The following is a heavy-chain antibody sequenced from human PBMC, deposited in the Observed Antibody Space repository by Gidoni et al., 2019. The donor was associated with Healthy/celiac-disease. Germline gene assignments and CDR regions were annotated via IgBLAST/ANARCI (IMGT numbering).Heavy chain of an antibody. Sequence: QLQLQESGPGLVKPSETLSLTCTVSGGSISSSSYYWGWIRQPPGKGLEWIGSIYYSGSTYYNPSLKSRVTISVDTSKNQFSLKLSSVTAADTAVYYCARVIWGSGEYYFDYWGQGTLVTVSS. CDR1: GGSISSSSYY. D-gene: IGHD3-16*01. CDR2: IYYSGST. CDR3: ARVIWGSGEYYFDY. V-gene: IGHV4-39*01. J-gene: IGHJ4*02.